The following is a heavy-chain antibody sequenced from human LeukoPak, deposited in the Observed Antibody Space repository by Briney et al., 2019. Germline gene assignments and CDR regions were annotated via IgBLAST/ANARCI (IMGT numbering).Heavy chain of an antibody. CDR2: FDPEDGET. J-gene: IGHJ4*02. CDR3: ARRGSCFGSSCSLDY. Sequence: ASVKVSCKVSGYTLTELSMHWVRQAPGKGLEWMGGFDPEDGETIYAQKFQGRVTMTEDTSTNTVYMELSSLTSEDTAVYYCARRGSCFGSSCSLDYWGQGTLVTVSS. D-gene: IGHD6-13*01. CDR1: GYTLTELS. V-gene: IGHV1-24*01.